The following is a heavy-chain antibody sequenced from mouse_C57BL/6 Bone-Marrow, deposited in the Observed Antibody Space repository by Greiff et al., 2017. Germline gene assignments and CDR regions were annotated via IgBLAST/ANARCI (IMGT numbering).Heavy chain of an antibody. CDR3: TTYGSFAY. V-gene: IGHV14-4*01. CDR1: GFNIKDDY. Sequence: EVQLQQSGAELVRPGASVKLSCTASGFNIKDDYMHWVKQRPEQGLEWIGWIDPENGDTEYASKFQGKATITADTSSNTAYLQLSSLTSGDTAVYYCTTYGSFAYWGQGALVTVSA. CDR2: IDPENGDT. D-gene: IGHD1-1*01. J-gene: IGHJ3*01.